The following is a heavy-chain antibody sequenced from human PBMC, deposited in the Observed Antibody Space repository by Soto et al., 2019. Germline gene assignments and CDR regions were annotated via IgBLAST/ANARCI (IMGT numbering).Heavy chain of an antibody. D-gene: IGHD3-10*01. V-gene: IGHV3-21*01. CDR1: GFTFSSYS. CDR3: AGSVRGVISRYYYYGMDV. Sequence: VGSLRLSCAASGFTFSSYSMNWVRQAPGKGLEWVSSISSSSSYIYYADSVKGRFTISRDNAKNSLYLQMNSRRAEDTAVYYCAGSVRGVISRYYYYGMDVWGQGTTVTVSS. J-gene: IGHJ6*02. CDR2: ISSSSSYI.